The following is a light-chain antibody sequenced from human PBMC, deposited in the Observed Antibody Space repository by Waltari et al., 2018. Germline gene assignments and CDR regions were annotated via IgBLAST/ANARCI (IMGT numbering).Light chain of an antibody. CDR1: SDISVSPYR. CDR2: YNLDFEQ. CDR3: MIWYNSAWV. Sequence: QAVLTQPASLCASPGASASVACTLRSDISVSPYRLYWYQQKPGTPPRYLLRYNLDFEQQQGSGVPIRFSGSKDVSANAGILLISGLQSEDEADYYCMIWYNSAWVFGGGTKVTVL. J-gene: IGLJ3*02. V-gene: IGLV5-45*01.